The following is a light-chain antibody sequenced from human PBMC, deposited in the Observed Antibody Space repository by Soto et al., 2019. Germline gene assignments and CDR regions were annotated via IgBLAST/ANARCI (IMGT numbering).Light chain of an antibody. CDR1: QSISTSS. CDR2: GAF. Sequence: EIVLTQSPGTVSLYAGERATLNCRASQSISTSSLAWYRQKPGQAPRLLIYGAFKRATGIPDRFSGGGSGTDFTLTITRLEPEDLAVYYCQQYGSSPLWTVGQGTKFEIK. V-gene: IGKV3-20*01. CDR3: QQYGSSPLWT. J-gene: IGKJ1*01.